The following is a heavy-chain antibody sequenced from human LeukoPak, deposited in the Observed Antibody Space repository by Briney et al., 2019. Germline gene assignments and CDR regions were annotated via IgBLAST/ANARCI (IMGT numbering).Heavy chain of an antibody. CDR2: IKQDGSEK. V-gene: IGHV3-7*01. CDR1: GFTFSSYW. Sequence: GGSLRLSCAASGFTFSSYWMSWVRQAPGKGLEWGANIKQDGSEKYYVDSVKGRFTISRDNAKNSLYLQMNSLRAEDTAVYYCARGTVTPREIPSYYYGMDVWGQGTTVTVSS. CDR3: ARGTVTPREIPSYYYGMDV. D-gene: IGHD4-17*01. J-gene: IGHJ6*02.